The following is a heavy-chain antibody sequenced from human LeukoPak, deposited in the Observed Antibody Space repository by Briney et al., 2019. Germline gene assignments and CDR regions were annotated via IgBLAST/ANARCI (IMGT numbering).Heavy chain of an antibody. CDR3: ARDNYAGANWFDP. D-gene: IGHD1-7*01. V-gene: IGHV1-69*05. Sequence: GSSVKVSCKASGGTFSSYAISWVRQAPEQGLEWMGGIIPIFGTANYAQKFQGRVTITTDESTSTAYMELSSLRSEDTAVYYCARDNYAGANWFDPWGQGTLVTVSS. CDR1: GGTFSSYA. J-gene: IGHJ5*02. CDR2: IIPIFGTA.